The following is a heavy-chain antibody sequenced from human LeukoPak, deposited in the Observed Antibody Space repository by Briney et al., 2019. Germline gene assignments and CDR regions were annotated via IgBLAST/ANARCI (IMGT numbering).Heavy chain of an antibody. Sequence: ASVKVSCKASGYTFTRYGISWERQAPGQGLEWMGWISAYNGNTNYAQKLQGRVTVTTDTSTSTAYMELRSLRSDDTAVYYCARTDYGDYAINWFDPWGQGTLVTVSS. CDR3: ARTDYGDYAINWFDP. J-gene: IGHJ5*02. D-gene: IGHD4-17*01. CDR2: ISAYNGNT. V-gene: IGHV1-18*01. CDR1: GYTFTRYG.